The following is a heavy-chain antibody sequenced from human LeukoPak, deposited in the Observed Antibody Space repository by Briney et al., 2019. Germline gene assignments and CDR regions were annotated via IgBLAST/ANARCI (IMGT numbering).Heavy chain of an antibody. CDR2: ISGSGGST. Sequence: GGSLRLSCAASGFTFSSYAMSWVRQAPGKGLEWVSAISGSGGSTYYADSVKGRFTISRDNSKNTLYLQMNSLRPEDTAVYYCARDGPTYYDFWNGYRNWGQGTLVTVSS. CDR3: ARDGPTYYDFWNGYRN. D-gene: IGHD3-3*01. J-gene: IGHJ4*02. V-gene: IGHV3-23*01. CDR1: GFTFSSYA.